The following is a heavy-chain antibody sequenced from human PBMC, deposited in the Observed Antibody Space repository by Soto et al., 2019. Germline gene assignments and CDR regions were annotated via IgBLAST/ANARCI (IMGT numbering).Heavy chain of an antibody. D-gene: IGHD3-9*01. CDR2: IYYSGST. J-gene: IGHJ5*02. V-gene: IGHV4-59*01. Sequence: SETLSLTCTVSGGSLSSYYWSWIRPPTGKGLEWIGYIYYSGSTNYNPSLKSRVTISVDTSKNQFSRKLSSVTAADTAVYYCARVRTTTYYDILTGYYKDYVDWFDPWGQGTLVTVSS. CDR3: ARVRTTTYYDILTGYYKDYVDWFDP. CDR1: GGSLSSYY.